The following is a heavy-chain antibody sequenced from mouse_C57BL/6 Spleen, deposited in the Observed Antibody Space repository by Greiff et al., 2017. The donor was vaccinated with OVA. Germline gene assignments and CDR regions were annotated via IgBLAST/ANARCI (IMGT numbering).Heavy chain of an antibody. CDR3: ARRARALAWFAY. J-gene: IGHJ3*01. Sequence: VQVVESGAELVMPGASVKLSCKASGYTFTSYWMHWVKQRPGQGLEWIGEIDPSDSYTNYNQKFKGKSTLTVDKSSSTAYMQLSSLTSEDSAVYYCARRARALAWFAYWGQGTLVTVSA. CDR1: GYTFTSYW. D-gene: IGHD3-3*01. V-gene: IGHV1-69*01. CDR2: IDPSDSYT.